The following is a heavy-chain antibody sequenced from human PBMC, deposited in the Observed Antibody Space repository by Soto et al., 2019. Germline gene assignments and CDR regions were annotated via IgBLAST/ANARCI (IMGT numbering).Heavy chain of an antibody. J-gene: IGHJ4*02. CDR3: AKWSDFGDL. CDR2: ITGSGGLS. V-gene: IGHV3-23*01. D-gene: IGHD3-10*01. Sequence: EVQLLESGGGLVQPGGSLRLSCEASGFAFSDYSITWVRQAPGKGLEYVSGITGSGGLSFYADSVRGRFTVSRDNSKNTVYLQMNSLRLEDTAVYYCAKWSDFGDLWGQGTLVTVSS. CDR1: GFAFSDYS.